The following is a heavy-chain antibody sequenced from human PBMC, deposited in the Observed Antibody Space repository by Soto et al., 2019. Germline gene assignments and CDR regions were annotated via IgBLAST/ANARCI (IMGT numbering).Heavy chain of an antibody. J-gene: IGHJ4*02. CDR1: GFTFSSYA. D-gene: IGHD2-2*01. V-gene: IGHV3-23*01. Sequence: GSLRLSCAASGFTFSSYAMSWVRQAPGKGLEWVSVISGSGGTTYYADSVKGRFTISRDNSKNTLYLQMNSLRAEDTAVYYCAKPNLYCSSTSCYDYWGQGTLVTVSS. CDR2: ISGSGGTT. CDR3: AKPNLYCSSTSCYDY.